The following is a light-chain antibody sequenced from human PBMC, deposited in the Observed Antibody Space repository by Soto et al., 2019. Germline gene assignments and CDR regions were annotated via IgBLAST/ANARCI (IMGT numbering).Light chain of an antibody. Sequence: QSALTQPRSVSGSPGQSVTISCTGTSSHVGVYNYVTWYQQYPGKAPKVMIYDVKTRPSGVPDRFSGSKSGNTASLTISGLQAEDEADYYCCSYAGDYTFVFGTGTKVTVL. J-gene: IGLJ1*01. CDR3: CSYAGDYTFV. CDR1: SSHVGVYNY. CDR2: DVK. V-gene: IGLV2-11*01.